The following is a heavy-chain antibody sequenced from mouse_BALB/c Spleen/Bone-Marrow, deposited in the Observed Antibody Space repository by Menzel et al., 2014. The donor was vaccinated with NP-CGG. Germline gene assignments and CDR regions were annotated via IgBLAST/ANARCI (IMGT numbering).Heavy chain of an antibody. CDR2: IDPANGFA. CDR3: ARAYYGNYPYVMDY. CDR1: GFNIKDTY. D-gene: IGHD2-10*01. Sequence: VQLQQSGAELVKPGASVKLSCTASGFNIKDTYIHWVNQRPEQGLEWIGRIDPANGFAKYDPKFQGKATITADTSSNTAYLHLSSLTSEDTAVYYCARAYYGNYPYVMDYWGQGTLVTVSS. J-gene: IGHJ4*01. V-gene: IGHV14-3*02.